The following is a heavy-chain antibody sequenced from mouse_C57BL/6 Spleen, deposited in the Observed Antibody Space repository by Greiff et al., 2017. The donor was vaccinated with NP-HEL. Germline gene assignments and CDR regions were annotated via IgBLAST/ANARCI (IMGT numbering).Heavy chain of an antibody. CDR1: GYTFTSYW. J-gene: IGHJ4*01. CDR2: IDPSDSYT. V-gene: IGHV1-69*01. D-gene: IGHD2-1*01. CDR3: ARVDGNYAMDY. Sequence: QVQLQQPGAELVMPGASVKLSCKASGYTFTSYWMHWVKQRPGQGLEWIGEIDPSDSYTNYNQKFKGKSTLTVDKSSSTAYMQLSSLTSEDSAVYYSARVDGNYAMDYWAQGTSVTVSS.